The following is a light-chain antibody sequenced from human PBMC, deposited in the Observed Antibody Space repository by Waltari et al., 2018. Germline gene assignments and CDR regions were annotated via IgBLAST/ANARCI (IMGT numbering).Light chain of an antibody. CDR2: DTS. CDR3: QKYGTLPAT. Sequence: ELVLTPSPGTLSLAPGDSATLSCRASQRVSRYLAWYQQRPGQPPRLLIYDTSTRATGIPDRFSGSGSGTDFSLTFSRLEPEDFAVYYCQKYGTLPATFGQGTKVEI. V-gene: IGKV3-20*01. CDR1: QRVSRY. J-gene: IGKJ1*01.